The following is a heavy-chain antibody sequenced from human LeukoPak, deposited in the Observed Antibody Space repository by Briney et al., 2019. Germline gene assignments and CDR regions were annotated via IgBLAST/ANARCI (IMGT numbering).Heavy chain of an antibody. D-gene: IGHD1-26*01. J-gene: IGHJ4*02. CDR1: GGSISSYY. CDR2: IYTSGST. V-gene: IGHV4-4*07. CDR3: ARGPSSRELLSYFDY. Sequence: SETLSLTCTVSGGSISSYYWSWIRQPAGKGLKWIGRIYTSGSTNYNPSLKSRVTMSVDTSKNQFSLKLSSVTAADTAVYYCARGPSSRELLSYFDYWGQGTLVTVSS.